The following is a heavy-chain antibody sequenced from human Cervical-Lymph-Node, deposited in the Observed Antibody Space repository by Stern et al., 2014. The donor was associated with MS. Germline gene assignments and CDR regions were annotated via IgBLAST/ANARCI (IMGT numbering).Heavy chain of an antibody. Sequence: EVQLVESGGGLVQPGGSLRLSCAASGFSFSTYWMHWVRQAPGKGLVWVSGINSDGSSTKYADSVKGRVTISRDNAKNTLHLQMNSLRAEDTAVYYCARGKNYFDYWGQGTLVTVSS. CDR1: GFSFSTYW. CDR2: INSDGSST. CDR3: ARGKNYFDY. J-gene: IGHJ4*02. V-gene: IGHV3-74*02. D-gene: IGHD4-23*01.